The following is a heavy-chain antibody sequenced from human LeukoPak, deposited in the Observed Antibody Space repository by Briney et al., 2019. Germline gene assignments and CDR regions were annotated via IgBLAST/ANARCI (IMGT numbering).Heavy chain of an antibody. D-gene: IGHD1-26*01. V-gene: IGHV3-23*01. Sequence: TGGSLRLSCAASGFTFSDYYMSWIRQAPGKGLEWVSAISGSGGSTYYADSVKGRFTISRDNSKNTLYLQMNSLRAEDTAVYYCAKDSGGTYIWYFDLWGRGTLVTVSS. CDR1: GFTFSDYY. J-gene: IGHJ2*01. CDR3: AKDSGGTYIWYFDL. CDR2: ISGSGGST.